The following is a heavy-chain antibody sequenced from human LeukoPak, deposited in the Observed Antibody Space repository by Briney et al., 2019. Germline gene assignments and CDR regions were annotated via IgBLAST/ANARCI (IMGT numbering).Heavy chain of an antibody. Sequence: EESLKISCQGSGYSFPSYWIGWVRHMPGKGLEWMGIIYPGDSDTTYSPSFQGQVTISADKSISTAYLQWSSLEAAETAGDCCARQDYYDSSGYYVYWGQGTLVTVSS. CDR3: ARQDYYDSSGYYVY. J-gene: IGHJ4*02. CDR1: GYSFPSYW. CDR2: IYPGDSDT. V-gene: IGHV5-51*01. D-gene: IGHD3-22*01.